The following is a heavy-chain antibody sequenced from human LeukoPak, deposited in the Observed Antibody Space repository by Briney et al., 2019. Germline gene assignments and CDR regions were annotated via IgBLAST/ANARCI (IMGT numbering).Heavy chain of an antibody. CDR1: GFTFTSSA. D-gene: IGHD6-13*01. Sequence: GTSVKVSCKASGFTFTSSAVQWVRQARGQRLEWIGWIVVGSGNTNYAQKFQERVTITRDMSTSTAYMELSSLRSEDTAVYYCAAPYSAAGISVYWGQGTLVTVSS. V-gene: IGHV1-58*01. CDR3: AAPYSAAGISVY. J-gene: IGHJ4*02. CDR2: IVVGSGNT.